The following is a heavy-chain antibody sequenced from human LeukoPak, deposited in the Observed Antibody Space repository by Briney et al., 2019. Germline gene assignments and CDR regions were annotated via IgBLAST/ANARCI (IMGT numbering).Heavy chain of an antibody. V-gene: IGHV1-69*05. CDR3: ARDRDVLSGRGAFDI. Sequence: GASVKVSCKASGGTFSSYAISWVRQAPGQGLEWMGGIIPIFGTANYAQKFQGRVTITTDESTSTAYMELSSLRSEDTAVYYCARDRDVLSGRGAFDIWGQGTMVTVSS. CDR2: IIPIFGTA. J-gene: IGHJ3*02. CDR1: GGTFSSYA. D-gene: IGHD3-16*01.